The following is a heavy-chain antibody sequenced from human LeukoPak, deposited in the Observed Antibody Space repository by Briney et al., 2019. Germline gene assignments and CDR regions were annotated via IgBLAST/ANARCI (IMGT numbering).Heavy chain of an antibody. J-gene: IGHJ4*02. D-gene: IGHD2-15*01. CDR2: TSESGGDR. V-gene: IGHV3-23*01. CDR1: GFIFSNYA. Sequence: GGSLRLSCAASGFIFSNYAMSWVRQAPGKGPEWVSSTSESGGDRDYADSVKGRFIISRDNSRHTLYLQMNSLRVEDTAVYYCAKQFVVGGWGQGTLVAVSS. CDR3: AKQFVVGG.